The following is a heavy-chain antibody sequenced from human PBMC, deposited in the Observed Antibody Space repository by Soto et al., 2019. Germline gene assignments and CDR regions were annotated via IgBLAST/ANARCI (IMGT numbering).Heavy chain of an antibody. CDR1: GASISSYY. CDR3: GRRAVAVDALREDNWFDP. D-gene: IGHD2-8*02. Sequence: QVQLQESGPGLVKPSETLSLTCTVSGASISSYYWNWIRQSPGKGLAWIGHIYYNGNTKYNPFLESRLTLSVDTSKNQFSLELTSVTAADTAVYFCGRRAVAVDALREDNWFDPWGQGTLVTVSS. J-gene: IGHJ5*02. V-gene: IGHV4-59*01. CDR2: IYYNGNT.